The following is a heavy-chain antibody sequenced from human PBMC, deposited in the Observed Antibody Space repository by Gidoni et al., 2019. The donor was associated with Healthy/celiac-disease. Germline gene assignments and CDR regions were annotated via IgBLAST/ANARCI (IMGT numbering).Heavy chain of an antibody. CDR2: ISSSSSTI. J-gene: IGHJ4*02. CDR3: ARDAPSGITFGGVIPPDY. V-gene: IGHV3-48*01. CDR1: GFTFSSYS. D-gene: IGHD3-16*01. Sequence: EVQLVESGGGLVQPGGSLRLSCAASGFTFSSYSMNWVRQAPGKGLEWVSYISSSSSTIYYADSVKGRFTISRDNAKNSLYLQMNSLRAEDTAVYYCARDAPSGITFGGVIPPDYWGQGTLVTVSS.